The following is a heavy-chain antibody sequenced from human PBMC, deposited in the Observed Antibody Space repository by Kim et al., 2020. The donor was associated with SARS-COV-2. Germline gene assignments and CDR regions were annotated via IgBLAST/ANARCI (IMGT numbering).Heavy chain of an antibody. CDR2: K. V-gene: IGHV3-7*03. CDR3: ASADYGDRFDY. D-gene: IGHD4-17*01. J-gene: IGHJ4*02. Sequence: KYDVDSVRGRITISGDTAKNSLYLQMNSLGAEDTAVYYCASADYGDRFDYWGQGTLVTVAS.